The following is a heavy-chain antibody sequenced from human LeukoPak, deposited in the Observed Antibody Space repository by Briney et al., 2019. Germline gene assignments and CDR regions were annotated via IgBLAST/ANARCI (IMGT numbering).Heavy chain of an antibody. CDR2: IKEDGSEK. J-gene: IGHJ6*02. CDR3: ARAGMDV. CDR1: RFTFSSYW. Sequence: PGGSLRLSCAASRFTFSSYWMSWVRQAPGKGLERVANIKEDGSEKYYVDSVKGRFTISRDNAKKSLYLQMNRLRAEDTAVYYCARAGMDVWGQGTTVTVSS. V-gene: IGHV3-7*01.